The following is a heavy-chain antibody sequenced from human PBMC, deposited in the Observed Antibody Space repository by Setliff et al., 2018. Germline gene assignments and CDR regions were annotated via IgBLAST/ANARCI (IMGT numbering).Heavy chain of an antibody. V-gene: IGHV4-4*07. CDR1: GGSISNYY. CDR3: ARKGISALSGAFDM. D-gene: IGHD1-26*01. CDR2: IYTSGST. Sequence: KPSETLSLTCTVSGGSISNYYWSWIRQPAGKGLEWIGRIYTSGSTNYNPSLKSRVTMSVDTSKNQFSLKLSPVTAADTAVYYCARKGISALSGAFDMWGQGTMVTVSS. J-gene: IGHJ3*02.